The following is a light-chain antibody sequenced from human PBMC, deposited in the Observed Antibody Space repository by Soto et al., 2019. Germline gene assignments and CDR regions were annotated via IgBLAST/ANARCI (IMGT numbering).Light chain of an antibody. Sequence: DVVMTQSPLSLPVSLGQPASISCRSSESLVYSDGHIYFNWFQQKPGQSPRSLTYKVSSRDSGVPDRCGGNGSGTYITLKISRVEAEDVGIYYRMHGTLWPPTFGQGPKVEIK. V-gene: IGKV2-30*01. J-gene: IGKJ1*01. CDR1: ESLVYSDGHIY. CDR3: MHGTLWPPT. CDR2: KVS.